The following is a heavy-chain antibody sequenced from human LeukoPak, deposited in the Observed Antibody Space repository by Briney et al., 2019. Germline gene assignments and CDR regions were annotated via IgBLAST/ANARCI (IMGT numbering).Heavy chain of an antibody. CDR1: GDSISSGGYS. D-gene: IGHD3-10*01. J-gene: IGHJ5*02. CDR3: ARHATGSYSVPWLDP. Sequence: SETLSLTCVVSGDSISSGGYSWSWIRQPPGKGLEWIGYIFHTGSTFYNPSLKSRVTISVDNSKNQFSLKLSSVTAADTAVYYCARHATGSYSVPWLDPWGQGTLVTVSS. CDR2: IFHTGST. V-gene: IGHV4-30-2*01.